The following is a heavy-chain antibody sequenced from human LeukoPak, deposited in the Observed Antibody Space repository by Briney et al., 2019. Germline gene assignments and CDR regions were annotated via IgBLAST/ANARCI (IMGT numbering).Heavy chain of an antibody. J-gene: IGHJ4*02. V-gene: IGHV3-21*01. D-gene: IGHD5-12*01. CDR2: ISSSSSYI. CDR1: GFTFSSYS. Sequence: GGSLRLSCAASGFTFSSYSMNWVRQAPGKGLEWVSSISSSSSYIYYADSVKGRFTISRDNAKNSLYLQMNSLRAEDTAVYYCARGSGYDLGTDYWGQGTLVTVSS. CDR3: ARGSGYDLGTDY.